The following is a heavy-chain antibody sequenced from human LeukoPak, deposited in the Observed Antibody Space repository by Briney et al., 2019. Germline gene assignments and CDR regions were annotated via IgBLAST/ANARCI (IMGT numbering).Heavy chain of an antibody. J-gene: IGHJ4*02. CDR1: GISCGTRGVG. D-gene: IGHD3-9*01. CDR3: VPGKLFDLSDC. CDR2: TYWAEDE. Sequence: SGPSMGKPRQTLTLTFTNSGISCGTRGVGVGWIRHRPGKTMERLAITYWAEDEHYRPTLTSRLTITRDNSKNQVVLTMTNMAPGDTGTYYCVPGKLFDLSDCWGQGTPVT. V-gene: IGHV2-5*04.